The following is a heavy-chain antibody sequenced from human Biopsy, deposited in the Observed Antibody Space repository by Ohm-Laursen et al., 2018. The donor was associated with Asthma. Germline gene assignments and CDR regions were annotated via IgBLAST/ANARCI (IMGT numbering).Heavy chain of an antibody. D-gene: IGHD5-24*01. V-gene: IGHV1-18*01. Sequence: SVKVSCRASGGTFSSYAISWVRQAPGQGLEWMGWISPFTGDTHFGQKFQGRVTMTTDTSTDTAYMELRSLRSDDTAVYYCARHPYNFGGFDYWGQGSLVLVSS. CDR3: ARHPYNFGGFDY. CDR1: GGTFSSYA. J-gene: IGHJ4*02. CDR2: ISPFTGDT.